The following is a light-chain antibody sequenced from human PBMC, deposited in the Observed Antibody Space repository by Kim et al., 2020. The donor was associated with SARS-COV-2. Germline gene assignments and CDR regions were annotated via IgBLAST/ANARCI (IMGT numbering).Light chain of an antibody. J-gene: IGKJ2*01. CDR2: GAS. CDR3: QQYGSSPLYT. Sequence: SPVERATLSCRASQSVSSRYLAWYQQKPGQAPRLLIYGASSRATGIPDRFSGSGSGTDFTLTISRLEPEDFAVYYCQQYGSSPLYTFGQGTKLEIK. V-gene: IGKV3-20*01. CDR1: QSVSSRY.